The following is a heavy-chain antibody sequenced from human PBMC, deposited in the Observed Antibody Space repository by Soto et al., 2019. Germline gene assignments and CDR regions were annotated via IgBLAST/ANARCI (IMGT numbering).Heavy chain of an antibody. D-gene: IGHD3-22*01. V-gene: IGHV1-2*02. J-gene: IGHJ4*02. CDR3: ARGGNGAYYANALDY. CDR2: INPDRGNA. CDR1: GYSFTGYY. Sequence: QVQLVQSGAEVRKPGASVRVPCKSSGYSFTGYYIHWVRQAPGQGLEWLGWINPDRGNAHYAQKFQDRVTMTGDTSTTTAFMELSRLRSDDTAVYYCARGGNGAYYANALDYWGQGTLITVSS.